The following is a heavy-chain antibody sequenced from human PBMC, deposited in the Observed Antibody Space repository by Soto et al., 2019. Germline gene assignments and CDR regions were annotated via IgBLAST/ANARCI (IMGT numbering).Heavy chain of an antibody. D-gene: IGHD1-26*01. V-gene: IGHV1-18*01. J-gene: IGHJ3*02. CDR3: ARGGSYYEDVSHGAFDI. CDR1: GYIFTTYG. CDR2: ISAYNGNT. Sequence: QVQLVQSGAEVKKPGASVKVSCKASGYIFTTYGISWVRQAPGQGLEWMGWISAYNGNTNYAQKLQGRVTMTTDTSTSTAYMELMSLRSDDTAVYYCARGGSYYEDVSHGAFDIWCQGIMVTVSS.